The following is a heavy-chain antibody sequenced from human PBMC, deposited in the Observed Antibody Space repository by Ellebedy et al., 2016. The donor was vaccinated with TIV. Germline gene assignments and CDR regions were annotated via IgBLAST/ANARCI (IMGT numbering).Heavy chain of an antibody. CDR1: GFTFGRYR. J-gene: IGHJ2*01. Sequence: HTGGSLRLSCVASGFTFGRYRMHWVRQAPGNKLVWVSRIKSDGSSTTYADSVKGRFTISRDNAKNSLYLQMNSLRAEDTAVYYCARFWDDYGGLWGRGTPVTVSS. CDR3: ARFWDDYGGL. CDR2: IKSDGSST. D-gene: IGHD4-23*01. V-gene: IGHV3-74*01.